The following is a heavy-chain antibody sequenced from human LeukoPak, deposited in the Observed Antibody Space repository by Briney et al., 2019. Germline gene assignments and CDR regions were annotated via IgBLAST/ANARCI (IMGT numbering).Heavy chain of an antibody. V-gene: IGHV4-59*08. CDR1: GGSISSYY. J-gene: IGHJ4*02. CDR3: ARHVGSSSWQNFDY. Sequence: SETLSLTCTVSGGSISSYYWSWIRQPPGKGLEWTGYIYYSGSTNYNPSLKSRVTISVDTSKNQFSLKLSSVTAADTAVYYCARHVGSSSWQNFDYWGQGTLVTVSS. CDR2: IYYSGST. D-gene: IGHD6-13*01.